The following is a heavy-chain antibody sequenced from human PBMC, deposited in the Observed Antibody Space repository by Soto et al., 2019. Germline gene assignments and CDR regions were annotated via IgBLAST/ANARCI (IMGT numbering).Heavy chain of an antibody. CDR1: GYTFTSYA. CDR3: TRDYSVSYYYYSMAV. CDR2: INAGNGNT. J-gene: IGHJ6*03. V-gene: IGHV1-3*01. D-gene: IGHD2-15*01. Sequence: ASVKVSCKASGYTFTSYAMHWVRQAPGQRLEWMRWINAGNGNTKYSQKFQGRVTITRDTSARTAYMELSSLRSEDTAVYYCTRDYSVSYYYYSMAVGGKGTRVTVSS.